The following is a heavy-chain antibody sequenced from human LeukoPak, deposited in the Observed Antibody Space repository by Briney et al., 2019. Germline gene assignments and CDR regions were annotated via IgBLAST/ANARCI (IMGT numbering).Heavy chain of an antibody. V-gene: IGHV3-30*03. D-gene: IGHD2-2*03. Sequence: GGSLRLSCAASGFTFTSYGFHWDRQAPGKALEWVAFMSYDGNKKYGDSVKGRFTISRDNAKNTLHLQMIGLRPDDTAVYYYARNPLDISRWPNAFDIWGQGTMVTVSS. CDR2: MSYDGNK. CDR3: ARNPLDISRWPNAFDI. J-gene: IGHJ3*02. CDR1: GFTFTSYG.